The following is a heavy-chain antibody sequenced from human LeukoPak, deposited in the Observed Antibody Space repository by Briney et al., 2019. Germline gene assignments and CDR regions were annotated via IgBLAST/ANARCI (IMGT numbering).Heavy chain of an antibody. V-gene: IGHV3-23*01. CDR2: IKGNGFDT. D-gene: IGHD3-16*01. J-gene: IGHJ4*02. CDR3: AKDTGPLMITFGGVVISYFDY. CDR1: GFIFSNYA. Sequence: GGSLRLSCAGSGFIFSNYAMSWVRQAPGKGLEWVSGIKGNGFDTYYADSVRGRFTVSRDNSKNPLSLQMNSLSAEDTAVYYCAKDTGPLMITFGGVVISYFDYWGQGALVTVSS.